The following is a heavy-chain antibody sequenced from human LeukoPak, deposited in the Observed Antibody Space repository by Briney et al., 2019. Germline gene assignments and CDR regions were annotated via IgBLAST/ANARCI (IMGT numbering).Heavy chain of an antibody. CDR3: ARTEFKSTYYYDSSGYPFDY. CDR2: IYTSGST. Sequence: PSETLSLTCTVSGGSISSGSYYWSWIRQPAGKGLEWIGRIYTSGSTNYNPSLKSRVTISVDTSKNQFSLKLSSVTAADTAVYYCARTEFKSTYYYDSSGYPFDYWGQGTLVTVSS. V-gene: IGHV4-61*02. J-gene: IGHJ4*02. D-gene: IGHD3-22*01. CDR1: GGSISSGSYY.